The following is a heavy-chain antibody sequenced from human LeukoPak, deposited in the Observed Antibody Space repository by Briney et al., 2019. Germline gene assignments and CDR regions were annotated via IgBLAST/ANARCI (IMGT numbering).Heavy chain of an antibody. J-gene: IGHJ4*02. D-gene: IGHD2-15*01. V-gene: IGHV4-39*01. Sequence: SETLSLTCTVSGGSISSSSYYWGWIRQPPGKGLEWIGSIYYSGSTYYNPSLKSRVTISVDTSENQFSLKLSSVTAADTAVYYCARQEDIVLVVAATLTYIDYWGQGTLVTVSS. CDR2: IYYSGST. CDR3: ARQEDIVLVVAATLTYIDY. CDR1: GGSISSSSYY.